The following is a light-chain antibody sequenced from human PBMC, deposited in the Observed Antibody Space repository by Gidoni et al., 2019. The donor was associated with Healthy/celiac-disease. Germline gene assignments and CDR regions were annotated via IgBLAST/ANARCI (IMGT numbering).Light chain of an antibody. CDR1: QSVLYSSNNKNY. CDR2: WAS. J-gene: IGKJ1*01. CDR3: QQYYSTPRT. Sequence: IVMTQSPDSLAVSLGERATINCKSSQSVLYSSNNKNYLAWYQQKPGQPPKLLIYWASTRESGVPDRFSGSGSGTDFTLTISRLQAEQQAVYYCQQYYSTPRTFGQGTKVEIK. V-gene: IGKV4-1*01.